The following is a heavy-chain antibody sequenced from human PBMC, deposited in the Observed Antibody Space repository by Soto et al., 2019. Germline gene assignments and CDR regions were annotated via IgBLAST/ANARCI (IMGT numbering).Heavy chain of an antibody. CDR2: ISGSGGST. CDR1: GFTFSSYA. J-gene: IGHJ4*02. Sequence: EVQLLESGGGLVQPGGSLRLSCAASGFTFSSYAMSWVRQAPGKGLAWVSAISGSGGSTYYAASVKGRFTISRDNSKNTLFLQMNSLRAEDTAVYYCAKEDDGSGSYFRNALDYWGQGTLVTVSS. CDR3: AKEDDGSGSYFRNALDY. D-gene: IGHD3-10*01. V-gene: IGHV3-23*01.